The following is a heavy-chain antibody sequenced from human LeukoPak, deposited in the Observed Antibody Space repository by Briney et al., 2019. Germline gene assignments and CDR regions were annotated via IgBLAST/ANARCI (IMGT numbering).Heavy chain of an antibody. CDR2: IYYSGST. V-gene: IGHV4-59*01. CDR1: GGSISSYY. CDR3: AREVRSSWYYLDY. Sequence: SETLSLTCTVSGGSISSYYWSWIRQPPGKGLEWIGYIYYSGSTNYNPSLKSRVSISVDTSKNQFSLKLSSVTAADTAVYYCAREVRSSWYYLDYWGQGTLVTVSS. D-gene: IGHD6-13*01. J-gene: IGHJ4*02.